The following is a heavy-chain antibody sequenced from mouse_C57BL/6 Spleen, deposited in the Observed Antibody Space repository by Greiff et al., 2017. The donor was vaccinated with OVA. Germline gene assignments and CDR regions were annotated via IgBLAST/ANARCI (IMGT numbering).Heavy chain of an antibody. CDR3: ARGDSLWYFDV. J-gene: IGHJ1*03. V-gene: IGHV1-52*01. CDR1: GYTFTSYW. D-gene: IGHD3-3*01. CDR2: IDPSDSET. Sequence: QVQLQQPGAELVRPGSSVKLSCKASGYTFTSYWMHWVKQRPIQGLEWIGNIDPSDSETHYNQKFKDKATLTVDKSSSTAYMQLSSLTSEDSAVYYCARGDSLWYFDVWGTGTTVTVSS.